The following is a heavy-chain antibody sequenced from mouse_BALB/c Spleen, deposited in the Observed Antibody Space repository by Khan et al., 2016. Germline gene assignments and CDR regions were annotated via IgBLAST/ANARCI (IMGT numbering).Heavy chain of an antibody. CDR2: IYPGNSDA. J-gene: IGHJ3*01. V-gene: IGHV1-5*01. CDR3: TRVDTTGYAWFAY. D-gene: IGHD3-2*01. CDR1: GYTFSSYW. Sequence: VQLKQSGTVLARPGASVKMSCKASGYTFSSYWMHWVKQRPGQGLEWIGVIYPGNSDATYNQKFKGKAELTAVTSTSTAYLELSSLTTEDSAVYYCTRVDTTGYAWFAYWGQGTLVTVSA.